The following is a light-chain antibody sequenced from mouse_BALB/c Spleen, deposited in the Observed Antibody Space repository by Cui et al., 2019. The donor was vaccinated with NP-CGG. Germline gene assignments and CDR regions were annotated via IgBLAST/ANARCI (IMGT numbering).Light chain of an antibody. Sequence: QAVVTQESALTTSPGETVTLTCRSSTGAVTTSNYANWVQEKPDHLFTGLIGGTNNRAPGVPARFSGSLIGDKAALIITGAQTEDEAIYFCALSYSNHWVFGGGTKLTVL. V-gene: IGLV1*01. CDR1: TGAVTTSNY. J-gene: IGLJ1*01. CDR3: ALSYSNHWV. CDR2: GTN.